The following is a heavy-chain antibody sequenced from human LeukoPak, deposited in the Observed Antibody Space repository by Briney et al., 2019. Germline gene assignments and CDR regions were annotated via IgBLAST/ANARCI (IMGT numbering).Heavy chain of an antibody. V-gene: IGHV4-59*08. D-gene: IGHD4-17*01. CDR1: GGSISSYY. CDR3: ARRGVTTFAFDI. J-gene: IGHJ3*02. Sequence: PSETLSLTCTVSGGSISSYYWSWIRRPPGKGLEWIGYIYYSGSTNYNPSLKSRVTISVDTSKNQFSLKLSSVTAADTAVYYCARRGVTTFAFDIWGQGTMVTVSS. CDR2: IYYSGST.